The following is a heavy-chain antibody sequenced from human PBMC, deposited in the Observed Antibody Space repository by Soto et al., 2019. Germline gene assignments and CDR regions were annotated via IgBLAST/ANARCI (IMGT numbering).Heavy chain of an antibody. D-gene: IGHD3-10*01. J-gene: IGHJ4*02. CDR1: GFNFGAYT. V-gene: IGHV3-21*04. Sequence: GGSLRLSCAVSGFNFGAYTMTWVRQAPGKGLQWVSSISSENTYIYYADAVKGRFTISRDNAKNSVYLHMNRLRIDDTALYFCASAMTMGWSPQGYWGQGTPVTAPQ. CDR2: ISSENTYI. CDR3: ASAMTMGWSPQGY.